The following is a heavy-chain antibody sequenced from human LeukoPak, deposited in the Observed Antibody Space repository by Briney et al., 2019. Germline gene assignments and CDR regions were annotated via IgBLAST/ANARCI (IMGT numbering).Heavy chain of an antibody. V-gene: IGHV4-4*07. CDR3: ARVAGPLLYGYNWFDP. CDR2: IYTSGST. D-gene: IGHD2-2*02. Sequence: PSETLSLTCNVSGGSISSYYWSWIRQSAGKGLEWIGRIYTSGSTNYNPSLKSRVTMSVDTSKNQFSLKLSSVTAADTVVYYCARVAGPLLYGYNWFDPWGQGTLVTVSS. CDR1: GGSISSYY. J-gene: IGHJ5*02.